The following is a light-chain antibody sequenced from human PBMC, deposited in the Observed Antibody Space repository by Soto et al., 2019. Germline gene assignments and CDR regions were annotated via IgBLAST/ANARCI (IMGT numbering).Light chain of an antibody. V-gene: IGKV1-39*01. CDR1: QSISSN. Sequence: DIQMTQSPSSLPASVGDRVTITCRAGQSISSNLNWYQQRPGKAPELLIFAASSLQSGVPSRFSGSGSGTDFTPTISSLQPADFATYYCQQSYSTPFTFGPGTKVDLK. CDR3: QQSYSTPFT. CDR2: AAS. J-gene: IGKJ3*01.